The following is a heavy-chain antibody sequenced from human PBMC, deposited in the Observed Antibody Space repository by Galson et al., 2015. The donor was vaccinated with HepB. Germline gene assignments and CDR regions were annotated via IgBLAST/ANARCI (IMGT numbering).Heavy chain of an antibody. D-gene: IGHD5-18*01. J-gene: IGHJ6*02. CDR3: AKGAKYSYGKKGTYYYYGMDV. V-gene: IGHV3-30*18. CDR2: ISYDGSNK. Sequence: SLRLSCAASGFTFSSYGMHWVRQAPGKGLEWVAVISYDGSNKYYADSVKGRFTISRDNSKNTLYLQMNSLRAEDTAVYYCAKGAKYSYGKKGTYYYYGMDVWGQGTTVTVSS. CDR1: GFTFSSYG.